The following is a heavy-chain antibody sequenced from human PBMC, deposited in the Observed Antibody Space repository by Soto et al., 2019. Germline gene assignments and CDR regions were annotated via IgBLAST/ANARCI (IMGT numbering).Heavy chain of an antibody. CDR2: ISGSSYRT. V-gene: IGHV3-23*01. J-gene: IGHJ3*02. CDR1: GFTFSSYA. Sequence: DVQLLESGGGLEQPGGSLRLSCAASGFTFSSYAMSWVRQAPGKGLEWVSSISGSSYRTYYADSVRGRFTISRDNSKNTLYLQMNSLRAEDTAVYYCAKDSRYSDYVRAFDIWGQGTMVTVSS. CDR3: AKDSRYSDYVRAFDI. D-gene: IGHD3-22*01.